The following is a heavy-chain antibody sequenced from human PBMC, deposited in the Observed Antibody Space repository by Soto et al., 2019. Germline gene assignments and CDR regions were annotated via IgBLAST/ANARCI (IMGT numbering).Heavy chain of an antibody. J-gene: IGHJ3*02. CDR3: ARALLLWFGVDAFDI. CDR2: IYYSGST. Sequence: PSETLSLTCTVSGGSISSYYWSWIRQPPGKGLEWIGYIYYSGSTNYNPSLKSRVTISVDTSKNQFSLKLSSVTAADTAVYYCARALLLWFGVDAFDIWGQGTMVTVSS. CDR1: GGSISSYY. D-gene: IGHD3-10*01. V-gene: IGHV4-59*01.